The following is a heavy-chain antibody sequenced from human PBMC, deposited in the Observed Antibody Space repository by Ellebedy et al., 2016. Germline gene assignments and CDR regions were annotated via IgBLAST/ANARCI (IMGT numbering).Heavy chain of an antibody. CDR1: GFTFSSYN. J-gene: IGHJ2*01. Sequence: GGSLRLXCAASGFTFSSYNMNWVRQAPGKGLEWVSYISSSSSTIYYADSVKGRFTISRDNAKNSLYLQMNSLRAEDTAVYYCARGEGYCSSTSCYTDWYFDLWGRGTLVTVSS. CDR3: ARGEGYCSSTSCYTDWYFDL. D-gene: IGHD2-2*02. CDR2: ISSSSSTI. V-gene: IGHV3-48*04.